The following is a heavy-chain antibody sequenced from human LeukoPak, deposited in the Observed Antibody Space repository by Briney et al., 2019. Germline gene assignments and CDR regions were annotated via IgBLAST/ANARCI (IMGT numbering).Heavy chain of an antibody. CDR3: ARGLRFLEWLIPRNWFDP. CDR1: GGSISSGDYY. D-gene: IGHD3-3*01. Sequence: SQTLSLTCTVSGGSISSGDYYWSWIRQPPGKGLEWIGEINHSGSTNYNPSLKSRVTISVDTSKNQFSLKLSSVTAADTAVYYCARGLRFLEWLIPRNWFDPWGQGTLVTVSS. V-gene: IGHV4-30-4*08. J-gene: IGHJ5*02. CDR2: INHSGST.